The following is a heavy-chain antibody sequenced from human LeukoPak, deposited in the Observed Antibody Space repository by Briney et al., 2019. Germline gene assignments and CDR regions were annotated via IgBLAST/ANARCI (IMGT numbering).Heavy chain of an antibody. CDR2: IYTSGST. D-gene: IGHD2-2*02. Sequence: NTSETLSLTCTVSGGSISSYYWSWIRQPAGKGLEGIGRIYTSGSTNYNPPLKSRVTISVDTSKNQSSLKLSSVTAADTAVYYCARRGLFCSSTSCYNDYYYYMDVWGKGTTVTVSS. CDR1: GGSISSYY. V-gene: IGHV4-4*07. J-gene: IGHJ6*03. CDR3: ARRGLFCSSTSCYNDYYYYMDV.